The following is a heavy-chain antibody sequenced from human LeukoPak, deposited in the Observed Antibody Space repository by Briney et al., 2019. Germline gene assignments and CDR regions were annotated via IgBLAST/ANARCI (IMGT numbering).Heavy chain of an antibody. CDR2: IYYSGST. J-gene: IGHJ3*01. D-gene: IGHD3-22*01. CDR3: AKAGARYSDSSGLYAFDF. CDR1: GGSIYSSGHY. V-gene: IGHV4-39*01. Sequence: SETLSLTCSVSGGSIYSSGHYWGWIRQSPGKGLEWIGTIYYSGSTYYNPSLKSRVTVSVDTSRNQFSLKLGSVNDADTAVYYCAKAGARYSDSSGLYAFDFWGQGTMVTVSS.